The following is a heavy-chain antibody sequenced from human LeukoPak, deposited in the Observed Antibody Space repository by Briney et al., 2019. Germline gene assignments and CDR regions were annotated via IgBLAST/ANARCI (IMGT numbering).Heavy chain of an antibody. D-gene: IGHD2-8*01. CDR3: ARGIVKMVYATFDS. J-gene: IGHJ4*02. CDR2: IIHTGRT. CDR1: GGSFSGYH. Sequence: SETLSLTCAVYGGSFSGYHWTWIRQPPGKGLEWIAEIIHTGRTNYNPSLSSRLTLSVDTSKNHFSLKLTSVTAADTAIYYCARGIVKMVYATFDSWGQGTPVTVSS. V-gene: IGHV4-34*12.